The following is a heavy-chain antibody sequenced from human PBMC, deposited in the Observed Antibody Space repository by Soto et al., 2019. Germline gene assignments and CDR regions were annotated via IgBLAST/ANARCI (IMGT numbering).Heavy chain of an antibody. D-gene: IGHD3-16*02. CDR1: VFTFNSAW. CDR2: IKSKTDGGTT. J-gene: IGHJ3*02. CDR3: MCLGELSAHSDAFDI. Sequence: GGSLRLSCASSVFTFNSAWMSCVRHSPGKWLEWVGRIKSKTDGGTTDYAAPVKGRFTISRDDSKNTLYLQMNSLKTDDTAVYYCMCLGELSAHSDAFDIWGQGTTVTVS. V-gene: IGHV3-15*01.